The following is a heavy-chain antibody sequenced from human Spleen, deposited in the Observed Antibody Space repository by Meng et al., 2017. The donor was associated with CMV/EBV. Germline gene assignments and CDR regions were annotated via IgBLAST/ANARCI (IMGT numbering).Heavy chain of an antibody. Sequence: SETLSLTCAVYGGSFSGYYWSWIRQPPGKGLEWIGEINHSGSTNYNPSLKSRVTISVDTSKNQFSLKLSSVTAADTAVYYCARARRKGELAVRGYYYYYYGMDVWGQGTTVTVS. V-gene: IGHV4-34*01. D-gene: IGHD6-6*01. CDR3: ARARRKGELAVRGYYYYYYGMDV. CDR2: INHSGST. CDR1: GGSFSGYY. J-gene: IGHJ6*02.